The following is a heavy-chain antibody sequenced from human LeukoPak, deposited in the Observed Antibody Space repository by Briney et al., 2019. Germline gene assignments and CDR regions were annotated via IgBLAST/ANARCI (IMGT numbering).Heavy chain of an antibody. D-gene: IGHD6-13*01. CDR1: GFTFSSYS. V-gene: IGHV3-21*01. CDR3: ARANIAAAGPEYFQH. Sequence: GGSLRLSCAASGFTFSSYSMNWVRQAPGKGLEWVSSISSSSSYIYYADSVKGRFTTSRDNAKNSLYLQMNSLRAEDTAVYYCARANIAAAGPEYFQHWGQGTLVTVSS. CDR2: ISSSSSYI. J-gene: IGHJ1*01.